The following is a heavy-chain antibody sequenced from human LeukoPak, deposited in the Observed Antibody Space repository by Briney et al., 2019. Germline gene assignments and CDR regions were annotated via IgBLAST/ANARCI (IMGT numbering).Heavy chain of an antibody. D-gene: IGHD6-13*01. Sequence: QPGGSLRLPCAASGFTLNTNSMTWVRKAPGKGLKWLANIKQDGSEKYYVDSVKGRFTISRDNAKNSLYLQMNSLRAEDTAVYYCARDGVRDIAAAGTLFFDYWGQGTLVTVSS. CDR1: GFTLNTNS. CDR2: IKQDGSEK. V-gene: IGHV3-7*01. J-gene: IGHJ4*02. CDR3: ARDGVRDIAAAGTLFFDY.